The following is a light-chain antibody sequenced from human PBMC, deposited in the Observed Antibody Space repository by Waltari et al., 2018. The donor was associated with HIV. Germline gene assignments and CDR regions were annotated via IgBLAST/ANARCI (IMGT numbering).Light chain of an antibody. CDR1: SSNIGSNY. Sequence: QSVLTQPPSASGTPGQRTTISCSGSSSNIGSNYVYWYQQLPGTAPKLLIYRNNQPPSGVPDRFSGSKSGTSASLAISGLRSEDEADYYCATWDDTLSGHVVFGGGTKLNVL. J-gene: IGLJ2*01. CDR3: ATWDDTLSGHVV. V-gene: IGLV1-47*01. CDR2: RNN.